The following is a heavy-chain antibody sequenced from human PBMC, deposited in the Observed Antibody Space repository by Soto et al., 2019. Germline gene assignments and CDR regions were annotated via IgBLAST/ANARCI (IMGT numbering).Heavy chain of an antibody. D-gene: IGHD1-1*01. V-gene: IGHV4-34*01. J-gene: IGHJ5*02. CDR3: ARLHCHRPNCVPLDP. Sequence: SETLSLTCAVYGGSFSGYYWSWIRQPPGKGLEWIGEINHSGSTNYNPSLKSRVTISVDTSKNQFSLKLSSVTAADTAVYYCARLHCHRPNCVPLDPWGQGTLVTVSS. CDR1: GGSFSGYY. CDR2: INHSGST.